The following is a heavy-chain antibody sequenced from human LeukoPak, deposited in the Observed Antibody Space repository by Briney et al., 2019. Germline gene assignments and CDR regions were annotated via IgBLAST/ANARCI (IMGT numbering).Heavy chain of an antibody. D-gene: IGHD6-19*01. CDR3: AKDRDSGWYNFYYYGMDV. CDR1: GFTFSSYG. CDR2: IRYDGSNK. J-gene: IGHJ6*02. Sequence: GGSLRLSCAASGFTFSSYGMHWVRQAPGKGLEWVAFIRYDGSNKYYADSVKGRFTISRDNSKNTLYLQMNSLRTEDTAVYYCAKDRDSGWYNFYYYGMDVWGQGTTVTVSS. V-gene: IGHV3-30*02.